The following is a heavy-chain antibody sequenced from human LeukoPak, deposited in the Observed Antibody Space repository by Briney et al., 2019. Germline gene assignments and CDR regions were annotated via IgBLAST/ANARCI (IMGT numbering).Heavy chain of an antibody. V-gene: IGHV4-38-2*02. D-gene: IGHD3-10*01. CDR1: GYSISSGYY. J-gene: IGHJ6*03. CDR3: ARLGSGGYCYYMDV. CDR2: INHSGGT. Sequence: SETLSLTCTVSGYSISSGYYWGWIRQPPGKGLEWIGEINHSGGTNYNLSLKSRVTISVDTSKNQFSLKLSSVTAADTAVYYCARLGSGGYCYYMDVWGKGTTVTISS.